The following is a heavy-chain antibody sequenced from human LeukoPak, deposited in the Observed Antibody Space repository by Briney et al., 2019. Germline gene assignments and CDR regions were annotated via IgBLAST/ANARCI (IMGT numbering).Heavy chain of an antibody. Sequence: SGTLSLTCAVSGGSISSSNWWSWVRQPPGKGLEWIGEIYHSGSTNYNPSLKSRVTISVDKSNNHFSLKLSSVTAADTAVYYCARGGEIVGATWDYWGQGTLVTVSS. CDR3: ARGGEIVGATWDY. V-gene: IGHV4-4*02. D-gene: IGHD1-26*01. J-gene: IGHJ4*02. CDR2: IYHSGST. CDR1: GGSISSSNW.